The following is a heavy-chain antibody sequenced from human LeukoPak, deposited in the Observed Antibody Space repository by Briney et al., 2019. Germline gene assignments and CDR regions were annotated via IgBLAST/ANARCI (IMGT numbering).Heavy chain of an antibody. Sequence: GASVKVSCKASGGTFSSYAISWVRQAPGQGLEWMGGIIPIFGTANYAQKFQGRVTITTDESTSTAYMELSSLRSEDTAVYYCARSSLHVVPAAINWFDPWGQGTLVTVSS. J-gene: IGHJ5*02. D-gene: IGHD2-2*01. CDR2: IIPIFGTA. CDR3: ARSSLHVVPAAINWFDP. V-gene: IGHV1-69*05. CDR1: GGTFSSYA.